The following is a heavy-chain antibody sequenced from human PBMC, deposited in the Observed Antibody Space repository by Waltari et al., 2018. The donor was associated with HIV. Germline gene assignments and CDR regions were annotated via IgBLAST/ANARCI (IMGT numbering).Heavy chain of an antibody. CDR1: GYTFTSYG. Sequence: QVQLVQSGAEVKKPGASVKVSCKASGYTFTSYGISWVRQAPGQGLEWMGWSSAYNSNTHYAQKLQARVTMTTDTSTSTAYMGLRSLRSDDTAVYYCARGIPSSSGWSVSDYWGQGTLVTVSS. V-gene: IGHV1-18*01. J-gene: IGHJ4*02. D-gene: IGHD6-19*01. CDR2: SSAYNSNT. CDR3: ARGIPSSSGWSVSDY.